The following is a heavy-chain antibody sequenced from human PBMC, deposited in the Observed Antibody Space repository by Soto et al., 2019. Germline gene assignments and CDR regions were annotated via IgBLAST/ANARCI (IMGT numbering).Heavy chain of an antibody. Sequence: GGSLRLSCAASGFTFSSYAMSWVRQAPGKGLEWVSAISGSGGSTYYADSVKGRFTISRDNSKNTLYLQMNSLRAEDTAVYYCAKRRDGVVIHRAQNDYWGQGTLVTVSS. CDR2: ISGSGGST. CDR1: GFTFSSYA. CDR3: AKRRDGVVIHRAQNDY. J-gene: IGHJ4*02. D-gene: IGHD3-3*01. V-gene: IGHV3-23*01.